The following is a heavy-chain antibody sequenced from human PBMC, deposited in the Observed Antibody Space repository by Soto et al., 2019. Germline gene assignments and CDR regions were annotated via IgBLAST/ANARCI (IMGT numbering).Heavy chain of an antibody. V-gene: IGHV1-69*13. Sequence: SVKVSCKASGYTFTSYGISWVRQAPGQGLEWMGGIIPIFGTANYAQKFQGRVTITADESTSTAYMELSSLRSEDTAVYYCASPKHCSGGSCSPSGGMDVWGQGTTVTVSS. J-gene: IGHJ6*02. CDR2: IIPIFGTA. CDR1: GYTFTSYG. CDR3: ASPKHCSGGSCSPSGGMDV. D-gene: IGHD2-15*01.